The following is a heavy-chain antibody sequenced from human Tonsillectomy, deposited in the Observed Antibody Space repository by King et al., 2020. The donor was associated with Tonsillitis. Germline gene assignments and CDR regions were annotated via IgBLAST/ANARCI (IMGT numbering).Heavy chain of an antibody. J-gene: IGHJ4*02. CDR3: ARGKYDLWSGYPVYFDY. D-gene: IGHD3-3*01. CDR1: GGSFSDYY. CDR2: ISHRGST. V-gene: IGHV4-34*01. Sequence: VQLQQWGGGLLKPSETLSLTCAVYGGSFSDYYWSWIRQPPGKGLDWLGEISHRGSTNYNPSLKSRVTISVGTSKNTFSLQLSSVTAADTAVYYCARGKYDLWSGYPVYFDYWGQGTLVTVSS.